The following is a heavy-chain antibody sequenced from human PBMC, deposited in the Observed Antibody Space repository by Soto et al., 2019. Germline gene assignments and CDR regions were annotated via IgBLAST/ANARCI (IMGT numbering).Heavy chain of an antibody. CDR1: GFTFSSYA. D-gene: IGHD1-7*01. CDR3: AKSWNYDFGAGEFDY. Sequence: EVQLLESGGGLVQPGGSLRLSCAASGFTFSSYAMSWVRQAPGKGLEWVSAISGSGDSTYYADSVKGRFTISRDNSKNTLYLQMNSLRAEDTAVYYCAKSWNYDFGAGEFDYWGQGTLVTVSS. CDR2: ISGSGDST. J-gene: IGHJ4*02. V-gene: IGHV3-23*01.